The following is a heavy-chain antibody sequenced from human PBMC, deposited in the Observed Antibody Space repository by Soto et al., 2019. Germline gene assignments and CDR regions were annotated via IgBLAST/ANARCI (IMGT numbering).Heavy chain of an antibody. J-gene: IGHJ4*02. CDR1: GFTFGDYA. Sequence: SCAASGFTFGDYAMSWFRQAPGKGLEWIGYIRSNTYGGTTEYAASVKGRFTISRDDSKRVAHLQMNSLETEDTAVYFCARRKYLDYWGQGTLVTVSS. CDR3: ARRKYLDY. V-gene: IGHV3-49*03. CDR2: IRSNTYGGTT. D-gene: IGHD6-6*01.